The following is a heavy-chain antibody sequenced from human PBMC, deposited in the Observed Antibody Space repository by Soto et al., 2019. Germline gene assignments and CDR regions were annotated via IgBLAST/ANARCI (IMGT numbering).Heavy chain of an antibody. Sequence: QVQLVESGGGXVXPGXSLRLSXAAXGXXFSXYXXXWVRXAPGKGLEWVAVIWYDGSNKYYADSVKGRFTISRDNSKNTLYLQMNSLRAEDTAVYYCARAKTKFRILSIFDLWGRGTLVTVSS. D-gene: IGHD2-15*01. CDR1: GXXFSXYX. J-gene: IGHJ2*01. CDR3: ARAKTKFRILSIFDL. V-gene: IGHV3-33*01. CDR2: IWYDGSNK.